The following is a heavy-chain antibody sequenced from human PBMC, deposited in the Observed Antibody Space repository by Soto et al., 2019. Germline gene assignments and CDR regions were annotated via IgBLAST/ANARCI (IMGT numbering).Heavy chain of an antibody. CDR3: ARDFLRFLEWLSLAYYYYGMDV. Sequence: PVGSLRLSCAASGFTFSSYAMHWVRQAPGKGLEWVAVISYDGSNKYYADSVKGRFTISRDNSKNTLYLQMNSLRAEDTAVYYCARDFLRFLEWLSLAYYYYGMDVWGQGTTVTVSS. J-gene: IGHJ6*02. V-gene: IGHV3-30-3*01. CDR2: ISYDGSNK. D-gene: IGHD3-3*01. CDR1: GFTFSSYA.